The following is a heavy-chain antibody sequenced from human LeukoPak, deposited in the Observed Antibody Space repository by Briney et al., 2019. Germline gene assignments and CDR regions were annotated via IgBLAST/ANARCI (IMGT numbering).Heavy chain of an antibody. Sequence: ASVKVSCKASGHTFTGYYMHWVRQAPGQGLEWMGWINPNSGGTNYAQKFQGRVTMTRDTSISTAYMELSRLRSDDTAVYYCARDFCTNGVCSTAFDYWGQGTLVSVSS. CDR3: ARDFCTNGVCSTAFDY. J-gene: IGHJ4*02. D-gene: IGHD2-8*01. CDR2: INPNSGGT. CDR1: GHTFTGYY. V-gene: IGHV1-2*02.